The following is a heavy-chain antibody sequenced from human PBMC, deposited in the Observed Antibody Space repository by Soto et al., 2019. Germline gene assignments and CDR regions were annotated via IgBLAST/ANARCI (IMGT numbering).Heavy chain of an antibody. V-gene: IGHV3-30-3*01. Sequence: VQLVESGGGVVQPGRSLRLSCAASGFTFSSYAMHWVRQAPGKGLEWVAVISYDGSNKYYADSVKGRFTISRDNSKNTLSLQMNSLRAEDTAVYYCARGSLKYYDFWSGLPHYGMDVWGQGTTVTVSS. J-gene: IGHJ6*02. CDR3: ARGSLKYYDFWSGLPHYGMDV. D-gene: IGHD3-3*01. CDR2: ISYDGSNK. CDR1: GFTFSSYA.